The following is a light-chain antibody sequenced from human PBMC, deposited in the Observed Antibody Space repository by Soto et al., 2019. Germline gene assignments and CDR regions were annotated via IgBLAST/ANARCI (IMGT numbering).Light chain of an antibody. J-gene: IGKJ3*01. CDR1: QSIGKF. CDR2: DAS. Sequence: DIQMTQSPSSLSASLGDRVTITCRASQSIGKFLNWYQHKPGQAPSLLIYDASKSHFGVPSRFSGSGSGTDFTFTISSLQPEDNATYYCQQYENRPYTFGPGTKVDIK. CDR3: QQYENRPYT. V-gene: IGKV1-33*01.